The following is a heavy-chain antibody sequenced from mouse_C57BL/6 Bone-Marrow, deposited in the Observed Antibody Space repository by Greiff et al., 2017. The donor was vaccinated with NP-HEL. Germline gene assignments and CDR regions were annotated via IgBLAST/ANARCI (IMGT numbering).Heavy chain of an antibody. Sequence: VQLQQPGAELVKPGASVKLSCKASGYTFTSYWMQWVKQRPGQGLEWIGEIDPSDSYTNYNQKFKGKATLTVDTSSSTAYMQLSSLTSEDSAVYYCARHPTTVVETWYFDVWGTGTTVTVSS. J-gene: IGHJ1*03. V-gene: IGHV1-50*01. CDR1: GYTFTSYW. D-gene: IGHD1-1*01. CDR3: ARHPTTVVETWYFDV. CDR2: IDPSDSYT.